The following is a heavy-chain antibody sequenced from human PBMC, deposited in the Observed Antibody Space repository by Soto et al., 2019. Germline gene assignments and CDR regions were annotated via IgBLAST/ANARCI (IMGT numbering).Heavy chain of an antibody. CDR1: GFSFSVYS. J-gene: IGHJ4*02. CDR3: ARESSGYPDS. Sequence: EVQLVESWGGLVQPGGSLRLSCAASGFSFSVYSMNWVRQAPGKGLEWVSYISGSSSTIYYADSVKGRFTISRDNAKNSLYLQLSSLRDEDTAIYYCARESSGYPDSWGQGTLVTVSS. CDR2: ISGSSSTI. V-gene: IGHV3-48*02. D-gene: IGHD3-22*01.